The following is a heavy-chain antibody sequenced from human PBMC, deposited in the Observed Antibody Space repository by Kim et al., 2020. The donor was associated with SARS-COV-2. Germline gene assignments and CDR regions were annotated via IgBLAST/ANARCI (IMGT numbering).Heavy chain of an antibody. CDR2: ISDSGGRT. J-gene: IGHJ4*02. CDR3: AKAVQRLGWGYFDY. D-gene: IGHD6-25*01. Sequence: GGSLRLSCTASGFTFSSYAMTWVRQAPGKGLEWVSGISDSGGRTYYGDPVKGRFTIFRDNSRNTLYLQLNTLRAEDTALYYCAKAVQRLGWGYFDYWGQG. V-gene: IGHV3-23*01. CDR1: GFTFSSYA.